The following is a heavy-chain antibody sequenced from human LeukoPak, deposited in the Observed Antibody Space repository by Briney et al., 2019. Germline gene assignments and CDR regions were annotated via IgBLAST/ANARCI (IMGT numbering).Heavy chain of an antibody. CDR3: ARAPRSGVVDY. CDR2: INHSGST. CDR1: GGSFSGYY. J-gene: IGHJ4*02. Sequence: SETLSLTCAVYGGSFSGYYWSWIRQPPGKGLEWIGEINHSGSTNYNPSLKSRVTISVDTSKNQFSLKLSSVTAADTAVYHCARAPRSGVVDYWGQGTLVTVSS. D-gene: IGHD3-3*01. V-gene: IGHV4-34*01.